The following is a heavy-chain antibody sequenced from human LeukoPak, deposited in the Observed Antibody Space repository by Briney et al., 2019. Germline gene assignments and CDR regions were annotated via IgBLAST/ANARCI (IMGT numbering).Heavy chain of an antibody. CDR2: ISGSGGST. CDR3: ARSPRSLIVVIIARDVFDI. CDR1: GFTFSSYA. J-gene: IGHJ3*02. Sequence: GGSLRLSCAASGFTFSSYAMSWVRQAPGKGLEWVSAISGSGGSTYYADSVKGRFTISRDNSKNTLYLQMNSLRAEDTAVYYCARSPRSLIVVIIARDVFDIWGQGTMVTVSS. V-gene: IGHV3-23*01. D-gene: IGHD3-22*01.